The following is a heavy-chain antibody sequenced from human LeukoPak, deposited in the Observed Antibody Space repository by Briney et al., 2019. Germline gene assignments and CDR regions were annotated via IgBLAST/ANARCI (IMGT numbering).Heavy chain of an antibody. Sequence: SETLSLTCAVSGSSISNGGFSWSWIRQPSGKGLEWIGYIYHSGNTYYNPSLKSRVTISVDWSKNKFSLNLNSVTAADTAVYYCARGAYSSSSGYIDYWGQGTLVTVSS. J-gene: IGHJ4*02. V-gene: IGHV4-30-2*01. CDR1: GSSISNGGFS. CDR2: IYHSGNT. D-gene: IGHD6-6*01. CDR3: ARGAYSSSSGYIDY.